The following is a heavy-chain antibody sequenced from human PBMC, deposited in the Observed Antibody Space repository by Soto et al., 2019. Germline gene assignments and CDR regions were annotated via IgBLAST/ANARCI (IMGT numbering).Heavy chain of an antibody. D-gene: IGHD3-16*01. CDR3: VMVDNYVTPTPQDV. CDR1: GYIFVNYG. CDR2: ISPYTGNT. Sequence: QVQLVQSGDEVKKPGASVKVSCKASGYIFVNYGIAWVRQAPGQGLEWMGWISPYTGNTHSATKVQGRLTMTTDTSTSKAYMDLVSLTSDDTAVYYCVMVDNYVTPTPQDVWGQGTTVTVSS. J-gene: IGHJ6*02. V-gene: IGHV1-18*01.